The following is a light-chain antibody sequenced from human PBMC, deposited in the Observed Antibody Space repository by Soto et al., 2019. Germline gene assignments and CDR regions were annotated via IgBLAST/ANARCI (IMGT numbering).Light chain of an antibody. V-gene: IGKV1-8*01. CDR3: QQYYSYPPMYT. CDR2: AAS. CDR1: QGISSY. Sequence: AIRMTQSPSSLSASTGDRVTITCRASQGISSYLAWYQQKPGKAPKLLIYAASTLQSGVPSRFSGSGSGTDSALTISCLQPEDFETYYCQQYYSYPPMYTFGQGTKLEIK. J-gene: IGKJ2*01.